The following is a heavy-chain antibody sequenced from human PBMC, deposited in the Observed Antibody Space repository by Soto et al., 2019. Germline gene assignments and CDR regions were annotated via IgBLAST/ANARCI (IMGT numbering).Heavy chain of an antibody. CDR3: TRVPLLLWFGELLSYASWFEP. CDR2: IRSKAYGGTT. D-gene: IGHD3-10*01. CDR1: VFTFGDYA. J-gene: IGHJ5*02. Sequence: SLRLSCTSSVFTFGDYAMSCFRHSPGKWLEWVGFIRSKAYGGTTEYAASVKGRFTISRDDSKSIAYLQMNSLKTEDTAVYYCTRVPLLLWFGELLSYASWFEPWGQGTPVTVSS. V-gene: IGHV3-49*03.